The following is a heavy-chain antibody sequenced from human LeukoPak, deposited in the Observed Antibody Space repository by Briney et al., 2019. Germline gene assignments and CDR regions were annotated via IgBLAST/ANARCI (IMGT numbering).Heavy chain of an antibody. CDR1: GASVSSYY. V-gene: IGHV4-59*02. Sequence: SETLSLTCTVSGASVSSYYWSWIRQPPGKGLEWTGYIYYSGSTNYNPSLKSPVTISVDTSKNQFSLKLSAVTAADTAVYYCARDRLAVAGIGPWGQGTLVTVSS. D-gene: IGHD6-19*01. J-gene: IGHJ5*02. CDR2: IYYSGST. CDR3: ARDRLAVAGIGP.